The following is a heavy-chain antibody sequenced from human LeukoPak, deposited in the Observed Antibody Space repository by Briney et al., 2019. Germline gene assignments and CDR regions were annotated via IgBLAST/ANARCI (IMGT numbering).Heavy chain of an antibody. CDR3: ARGPYYYDSSGYPNWFDP. CDR1: GGSISSYY. D-gene: IGHD3-22*01. V-gene: IGHV4-39*07. CDR2: IYYSGST. J-gene: IGHJ5*02. Sequence: SETLSLTCIVSGGSISSYYWGWIRQPPGKGLEWIGSIYYSGSTYYNPSLKSRVTISVDTSKNQFSLKLSSVTAADTAVYYCARGPYYYDSSGYPNWFDPWGQGTLVTVSS.